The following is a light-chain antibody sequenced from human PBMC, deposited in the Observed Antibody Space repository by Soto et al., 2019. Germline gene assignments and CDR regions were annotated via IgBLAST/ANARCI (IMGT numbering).Light chain of an antibody. V-gene: IGKV3-15*01. CDR1: QSVTTK. J-gene: IGKJ3*01. Sequence: EIVMTQSPAILSLSPGETATLSCRASQSVTTKLAWYQQRPGQTPRLLIYNASTSATAVPARFSGGGSVTEFSLTISSLQSDYFGVYYCHQYNTWPPRFTFGPGTKVDIK. CDR3: HQYNTWPPRFT. CDR2: NAS.